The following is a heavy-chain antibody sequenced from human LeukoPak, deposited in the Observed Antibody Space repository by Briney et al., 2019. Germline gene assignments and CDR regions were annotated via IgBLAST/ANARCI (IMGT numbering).Heavy chain of an antibody. CDR2: MYYSGST. D-gene: IGHD2-2*02. Sequence: SETLSLTCTVSGGSISSYYWSWIRQPPGKGLEWIGYMYYSGSTTYNPSLKSRVTISVDMSKNQFSLKLSSLTAADTAVYYCARDVPLGYCSSTSCYNGSNKHNWFDPWGQGTLVTVSS. CDR1: GGSISSYY. CDR3: ARDVPLGYCSSTSCYNGSNKHNWFDP. V-gene: IGHV4-59*12. J-gene: IGHJ5*02.